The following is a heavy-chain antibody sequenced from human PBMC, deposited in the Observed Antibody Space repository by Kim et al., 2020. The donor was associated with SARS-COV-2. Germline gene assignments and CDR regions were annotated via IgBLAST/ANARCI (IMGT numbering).Heavy chain of an antibody. CDR1: GGTFSSYA. D-gene: IGHD3-22*01. Sequence: SVKVSCKASGGTFSSYAISWVRQAPGQGLEWMGGIIPIFGTANYAQKFQGRVTITADESTSTAYMELSSLRSEDTAVYYCARSYSFSSGKLGRFDYWGQGTLVTVSS. V-gene: IGHV1-69*13. CDR2: IIPIFGTA. J-gene: IGHJ4*02. CDR3: ARSYSFSSGKLGRFDY.